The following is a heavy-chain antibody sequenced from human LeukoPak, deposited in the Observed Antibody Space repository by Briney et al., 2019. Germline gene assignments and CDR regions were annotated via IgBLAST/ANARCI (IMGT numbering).Heavy chain of an antibody. CDR1: GGSISSGGYS. V-gene: IGHV4-30-4*07. CDR2: IYYSGST. D-gene: IGHD3-9*01. CDR3: ARSSYDILTGYRAQVWFDP. J-gene: IGHJ5*02. Sequence: PSETLSLTCAVSGGSISSGGYSWSWIRQPPGKGLEWIGYIYYSGSTYYNPSLKSRVTISVDTSKNQFSLKLSSVTAADTAVYYCARSSYDILTGYRAQVWFDPWGQGTLVTVSS.